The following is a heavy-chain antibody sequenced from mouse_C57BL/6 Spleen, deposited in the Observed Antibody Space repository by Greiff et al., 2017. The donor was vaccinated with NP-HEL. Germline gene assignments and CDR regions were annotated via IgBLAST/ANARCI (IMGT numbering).Heavy chain of an antibody. CDR2: ISDGGSYT. V-gene: IGHV5-4*03. D-gene: IGHD2-4*01. Sequence: EVMLVESGGGLVKPGGSLKLSCAASGFTFSSYAMSWVRQTPEKRLEWVATISDGGSYTYYPDNVKGRFTISRDNAKNNLYLQMSHLKSEDTAMYYCARAPSYDSYAMDYWGQGTSVTVSS. CDR1: GFTFSSYA. J-gene: IGHJ4*01. CDR3: ARAPSYDSYAMDY.